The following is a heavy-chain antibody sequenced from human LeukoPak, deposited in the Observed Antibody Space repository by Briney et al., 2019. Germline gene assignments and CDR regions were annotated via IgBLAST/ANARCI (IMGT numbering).Heavy chain of an antibody. CDR2: MSAYNGKT. CDR3: ARGMGYSYGHPQGAFDI. J-gene: IGHJ3*02. Sequence: ASVKVSCKASGYTFTSYGFNWVRQAPGQGLEWMGWMSAYNGKTNYAHSLQGRVTVTADTSTSTAYMELRSLRSEDTAVYYCARGMGYSYGHPQGAFDIWGQGTMVTVSS. D-gene: IGHD5-18*01. CDR1: GYTFTSYG. V-gene: IGHV1-18*01.